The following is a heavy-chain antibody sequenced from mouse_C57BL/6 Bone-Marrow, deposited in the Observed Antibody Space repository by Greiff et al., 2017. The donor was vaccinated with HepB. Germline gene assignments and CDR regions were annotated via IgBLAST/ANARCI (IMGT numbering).Heavy chain of an antibody. CDR2: INPYNGGT. CDR1: GYTFTDYY. J-gene: IGHJ2*01. CDR3: ARGGHYYGSSFYFDY. Sequence: EVQLQQSGPVLVKPGASVKMSCKASGYTFTDYYMNWVNQSHGKSLEWIGVINPYNGGTSYNQKFKGKATLTVNKSSSTAYMELNSLTSEDSAVYYCARGGHYYGSSFYFDYWGQGTTLTVSS. V-gene: IGHV1-19*01. D-gene: IGHD1-1*01.